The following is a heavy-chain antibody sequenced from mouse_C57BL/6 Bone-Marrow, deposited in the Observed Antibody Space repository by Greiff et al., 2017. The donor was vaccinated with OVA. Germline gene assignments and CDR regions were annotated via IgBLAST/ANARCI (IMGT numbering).Heavy chain of an antibody. CDR2: ISSGSSTI. CDR1: GFTFSDYG. D-gene: IGHD2-3*01. V-gene: IGHV5-17*01. J-gene: IGHJ4*01. Sequence: EVQGVESGGGLVKPGGSLKLSCAASGFTFSDYGMHWVRQAPEKGLEWVAYISSGSSTIYYADTVKGRFTISRDNAKNTLFLQMTSLRSEDTAMYYCARDGYYSSYYAMDYWGQGTSVTVSS. CDR3: ARDGYYSSYYAMDY.